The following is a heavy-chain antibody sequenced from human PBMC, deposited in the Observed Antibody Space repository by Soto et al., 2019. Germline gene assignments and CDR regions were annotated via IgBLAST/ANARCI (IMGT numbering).Heavy chain of an antibody. J-gene: IGHJ5*02. CDR2: IKTKPNNFAA. CDR1: GFIFSDSA. D-gene: IGHD2-21*01. Sequence: GGSLRLSCAASGFIFSDSAIHWVRQASGKGLEWVGRIKTKPNNFAAHFGASVQGRFTMSRDDSESTAYLHMNSLKTEDTAVYYCTRSPDGDCRADNCRNWFDPWGQGILVTVSS. V-gene: IGHV3-73*01. CDR3: TRSPDGDCRADNCRNWFDP.